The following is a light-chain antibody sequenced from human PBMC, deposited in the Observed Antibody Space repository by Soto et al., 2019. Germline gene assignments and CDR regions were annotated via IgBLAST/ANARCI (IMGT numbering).Light chain of an antibody. CDR1: SSDVGAYNS. CDR3: SSYTSSSTVV. V-gene: IGLV2-14*03. CDR2: DVN. Sequence: QSALTQPASVSGSPGQSITICCTGTSSDVGAYNSVSWYQQHPGKAPKLMIYDVNNRPSGVSNRFSGSKSVNTASLTISGLLAEDEADYYCSSYTSSSTVVFGGGTKLTVL. J-gene: IGLJ2*01.